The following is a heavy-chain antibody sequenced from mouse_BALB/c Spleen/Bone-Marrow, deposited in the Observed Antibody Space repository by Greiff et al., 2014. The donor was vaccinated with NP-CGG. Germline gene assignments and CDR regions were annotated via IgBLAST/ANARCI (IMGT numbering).Heavy chain of an antibody. CDR2: IYPGSGNT. J-gene: IGHJ3*01. Sequence: QVQLQQSGAELARPGASVKLSCKASGYTFTDYYINWVKQRTGQGLEWIGEIYPGSGNTYYNEKFKGKATLTADKSSSTAYMQLSSLTSESSAVYFGAREGDPGAWFAYWGQGTLVTVSA. CDR1: GYTFTDYY. V-gene: IGHV1-77*01. D-gene: IGHD3-3*01. CDR3: AREGDPGAWFAY.